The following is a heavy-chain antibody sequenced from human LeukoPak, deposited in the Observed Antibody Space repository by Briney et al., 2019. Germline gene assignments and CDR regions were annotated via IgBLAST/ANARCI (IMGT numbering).Heavy chain of an antibody. J-gene: IGHJ4*02. CDR2: IYHSGST. CDR3: AREPGYSSSWYPFDY. V-gene: IGHV4-30-2*01. CDR1: GGSISSGGYY. Sequence: SETLSLTCTVSGGSISSGGYYWSWIRQPPGKGLEWIGYIYHSGSTYYNPSLKSRVTISVDRSKNQFSLQLNSVTPEDTAVYYCAREPGYSSSWYPFDYWGQGTLVTVSS. D-gene: IGHD6-13*01.